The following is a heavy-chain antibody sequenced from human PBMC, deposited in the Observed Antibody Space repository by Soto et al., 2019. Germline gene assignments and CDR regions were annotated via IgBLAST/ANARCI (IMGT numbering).Heavy chain of an antibody. V-gene: IGHV3-30*18. CDR3: AKGTYGGSAPYDYGMDV. J-gene: IGHJ6*02. CDR1: GFTFSDYG. D-gene: IGHD3-22*01. CDR2: ISFDDGKDK. Sequence: QVQLVESGGGVVQPGRSLRLSCAASGFTFSDYGMHWVRQAPGKGLEWVTFISFDDGKDKFYSAHVRGRFTISRDNSKNTLSLQMNSLRTEDTAIYYCAKGTYGGSAPYDYGMDVWGQGTTVTVSS.